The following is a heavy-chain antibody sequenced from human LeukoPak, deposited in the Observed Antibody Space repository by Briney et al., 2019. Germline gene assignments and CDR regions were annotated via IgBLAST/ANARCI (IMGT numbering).Heavy chain of an antibody. J-gene: IGHJ4*02. V-gene: IGHV3-48*03. CDR1: GFTFISYG. CDR3: ASEFIVGATFDY. CDR2: ITSSGSTI. D-gene: IGHD1-26*01. Sequence: GGSLRLSCAASGFTFISYGMNWVRQAPGKGLEWVSYITSSGSTIYYADSVKGRFTISRDNAKTSLYLQMNSPRAEDTAVYYCASEFIVGATFDYWGQGTLVTVSS.